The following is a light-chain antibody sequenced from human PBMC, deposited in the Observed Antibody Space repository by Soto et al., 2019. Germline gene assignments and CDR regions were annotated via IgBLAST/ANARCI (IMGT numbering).Light chain of an antibody. CDR2: DAS. CDR3: QQRLNWPLT. J-gene: IGKJ4*01. CDR1: QSVSSY. Sequence: ETVLTQSPATLSSSPGERVTHTCRASQSVSSYLTWYKQKPGQAPRLLIYDASNGAAGIPARFSGGGSGTDFTLTISSLEPEDFAVYYCQQRLNWPLTFGGGTKV. V-gene: IGKV3-11*01.